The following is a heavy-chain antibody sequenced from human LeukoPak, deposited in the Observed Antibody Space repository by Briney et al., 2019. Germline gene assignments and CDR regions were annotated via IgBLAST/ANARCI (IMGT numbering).Heavy chain of an antibody. J-gene: IGHJ4*02. D-gene: IGHD3-10*01. Sequence: ASVKASCKASGYAFTSYPLTWVRQAPGQGLQWMGWISAYNGNTNYAQKFQGRVTMTTDTSTSTAYMELRSLRSDDTAVYYCARDSGSGSYPSDYWGQGTLVTVSS. V-gene: IGHV1-18*04. CDR3: ARDSGSGSYPSDY. CDR1: GYAFTSYP. CDR2: ISAYNGNT.